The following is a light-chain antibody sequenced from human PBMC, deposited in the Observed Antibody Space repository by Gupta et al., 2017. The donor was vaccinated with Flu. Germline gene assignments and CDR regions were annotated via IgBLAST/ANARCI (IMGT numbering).Light chain of an antibody. CDR3: GTWDNSLSAGV. CDR1: SSNIGINY. Sequence: QSVLTHPPSVSAAPGQKVTISCSGSSSNIGINYVSWYQQVPGTAPQLLIYDNDKRPSGIPDRFSGSKSGTSATLGITGLQTGDEADYYCGTWDNSLSAGVFGGGTKLTVL. J-gene: IGLJ2*01. CDR2: DND. V-gene: IGLV1-51*01.